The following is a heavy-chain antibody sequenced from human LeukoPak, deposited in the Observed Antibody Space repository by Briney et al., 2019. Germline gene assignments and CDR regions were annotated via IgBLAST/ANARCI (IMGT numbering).Heavy chain of an antibody. J-gene: IGHJ4*02. V-gene: IGHV5-51*01. CDR3: ARLDYDILTGYPQYFDY. CDR1: GYSFTSYW. D-gene: IGHD3-9*01. Sequence: GGSLKISCKGSGYSFTSYWIGWVRQMPGKGLEWMGIIYPGDSDTRYSPSFQGQVTISADKSISTAYLQWSSLKASDTAMYYCARLDYDILTGYPQYFDYWGQGTLVTVSS. CDR2: IYPGDSDT.